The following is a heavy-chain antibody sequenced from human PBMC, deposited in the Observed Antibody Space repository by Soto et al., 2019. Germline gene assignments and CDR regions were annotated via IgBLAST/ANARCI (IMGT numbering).Heavy chain of an antibody. V-gene: IGHV3-30*04. J-gene: IGHJ1*01. CDR2: VSHDGKTK. D-gene: IGHD2-21*01. Sequence: QVQLVESGGGVVQPGRSLRLSCAASGFTFSSYAMHWVRQAPGKGLEGVAVVSHDGKTKYPAASVKGRFTISRDTSANILSLQMTSLRDEDTAVYYFGSQPYISVPYSASCPLWCQGTMVTLSS. CDR3: GSQPYISVPYSASCPL. CDR1: GFTFSSYA.